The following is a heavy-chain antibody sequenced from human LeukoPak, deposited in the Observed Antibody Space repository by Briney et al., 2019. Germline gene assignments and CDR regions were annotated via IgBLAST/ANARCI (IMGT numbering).Heavy chain of an antibody. CDR1: GYTFTGYY. CDR3: ARLSTSPHHFP. CDR2: INPNSGDT. D-gene: IGHD5/OR15-5a*01. J-gene: IGHJ5*02. V-gene: IGHV1-2*06. Sequence: ASVKVSCKASGYTFTGYYLHWVRQAPGQGLEWMGRINPNSGDTYYTQDSQGRITMTRDTSLSTAYLELSTLRSNDTAVYYCARLSTSPHHFPWGQGTLVTVSS.